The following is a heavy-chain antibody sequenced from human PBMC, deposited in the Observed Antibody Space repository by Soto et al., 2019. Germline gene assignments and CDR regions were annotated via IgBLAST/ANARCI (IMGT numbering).Heavy chain of an antibody. CDR2: INHSGST. Sequence: QVQLQQWGAGLLKPSETLSLTCAVYGGSFSGYYWSWIRQPPGKGLEWIGEINHSGSTNYNPSLKSRVTISVDTSKNQFALKLSSVTAADTAVYYCARGPQLVRKNAFDIWGQGQMVTVSS. V-gene: IGHV4-34*01. CDR3: ARGPQLVRKNAFDI. CDR1: GGSFSGYY. D-gene: IGHD6-13*01. J-gene: IGHJ3*02.